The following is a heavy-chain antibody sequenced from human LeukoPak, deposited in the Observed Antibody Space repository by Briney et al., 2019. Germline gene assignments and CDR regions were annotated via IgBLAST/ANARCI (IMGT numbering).Heavy chain of an antibody. CDR3: ARAVASTEGY. CDR2: INEDGSGK. CDR1: GFTFSRYW. J-gene: IGHJ4*02. V-gene: IGHV3-7*03. D-gene: IGHD4-23*01. Sequence: GGSLRLSCAASGFTFSRYWMTWVRQAPGKGLEWVASINEDGSGKHYVDSVKGRFTISRDNAQKSVYLEMNSLRAEDTAVYYCARAVASTEGYWGQGTLVTVSS.